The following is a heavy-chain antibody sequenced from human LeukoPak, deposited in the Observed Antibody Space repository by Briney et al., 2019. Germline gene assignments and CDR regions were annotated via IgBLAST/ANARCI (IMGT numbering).Heavy chain of an antibody. D-gene: IGHD3-16*01. CDR3: ARGPGSCCLSLYYYYYYYMDV. CDR1: GGSISSGSYY. Sequence: PSQTLSLTCTVSGGSISSGSYYWSWIRQPAGKGLEWIGRIYTSGSTNYNPSLKSRVTISVDTSKNQFSLKLSSVTAADTAVYYCARGPGSCCLSLYYYYYYYMDVWGKGTTVTVSS. J-gene: IGHJ6*03. CDR2: IYTSGST. V-gene: IGHV4-61*02.